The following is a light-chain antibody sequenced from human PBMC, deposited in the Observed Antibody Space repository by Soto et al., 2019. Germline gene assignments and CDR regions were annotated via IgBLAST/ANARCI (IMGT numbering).Light chain of an antibody. CDR2: EAS. CDR3: QQYNGYWT. J-gene: IGKJ1*01. V-gene: IGKV1-5*03. CDR1: QSISDS. Sequence: DIQMTQSPSTLSATVGDRVTITCRASQSISDSLAWYQQKPGKAPKLLIYEASSLKSGVPSRFSGSRSGTEYTLPISSVLPDDFATYYCQQYNGYWTFGQGTKVEIK.